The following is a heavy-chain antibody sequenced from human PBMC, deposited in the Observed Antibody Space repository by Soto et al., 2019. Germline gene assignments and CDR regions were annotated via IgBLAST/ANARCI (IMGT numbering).Heavy chain of an antibody. V-gene: IGHV4-4*02. CDR3: ARGYSSCSGWMYYFDF. Sequence: QVQLRESGPGLVEASGTLSLTCEVSTGSISSGNWWSWVRQPPGKGLEWIGEIYYTGATNYNPSLKSEITLTIDESKDHYSLGLGSATAACTARYYWARGYSSCSGWMYYFDFWDQGTLLSFSS. D-gene: IGHD2-21*01. CDR2: IYYTGAT. J-gene: IGHJ4*02. CDR1: TGSISSGNW.